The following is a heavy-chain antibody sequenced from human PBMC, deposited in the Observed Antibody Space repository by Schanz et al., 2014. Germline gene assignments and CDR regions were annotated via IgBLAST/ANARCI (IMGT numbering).Heavy chain of an antibody. CDR3: AKVWGSDYFYPFDS. CDR2: ISGGGGSA. D-gene: IGHD3-22*01. CDR1: GFTFNNYD. Sequence: EVQLVESGGGLVQPGGSLRLSCAASGFTFNNYDMNWVRLVPGKGLECVSGISGGGGSAYYADSVKGRFTISRDNSKNTLYLQMSSLRAEDTAVYYCAKVWGSDYFYPFDSWGQGTLVAVSS. J-gene: IGHJ4*02. V-gene: IGHV3-23*04.